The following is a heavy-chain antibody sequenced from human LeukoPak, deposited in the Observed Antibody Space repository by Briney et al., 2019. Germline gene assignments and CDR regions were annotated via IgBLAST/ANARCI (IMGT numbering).Heavy chain of an antibody. J-gene: IGHJ4*02. CDR2: INWNGGST. D-gene: IGHD5-12*01. CDR3: ARGDIVATAHFDY. V-gene: IGHV3-20*04. CDR1: GFTFSTYT. Sequence: PGGSLRLSCAASGFTFSTYTMNWVRQAPGKGLEWVSGINWNGGSTGYADSVKGRFTISRDNAKNSLYLQMNSLRAEDTALYYCARGDIVATAHFDYWGQGTLVTVSS.